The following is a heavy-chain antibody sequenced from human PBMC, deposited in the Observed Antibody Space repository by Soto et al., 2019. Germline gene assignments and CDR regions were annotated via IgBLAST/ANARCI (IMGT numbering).Heavy chain of an antibody. J-gene: IGHJ6*02. CDR2: IIPIFGTA. D-gene: IGHD6-6*01. Sequence: QVQLVQSGAEVKKPGSSVKVSCKASGGTFSSYAISWVRQAPGQGLEWMGGIIPIFGTANYAQKFQGRVTMTADESTSTADMELSSLRSEDTAVYYCARGRLEYSSSSPRYVYPYYYGMDVWGQGTTVTVSS. CDR1: GGTFSSYA. V-gene: IGHV1-69*01. CDR3: ARGRLEYSSSSPRYVYPYYYGMDV.